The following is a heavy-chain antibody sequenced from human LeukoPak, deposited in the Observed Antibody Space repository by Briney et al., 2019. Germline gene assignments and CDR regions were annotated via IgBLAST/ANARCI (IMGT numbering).Heavy chain of an antibody. Sequence: PSETLSLTCTVSGGSISSYYWSWIRQPPGKGLEWIGYIYYSGSTNYNSSLKSRVTISVDTSKNQFSLKLSSVTAADTAVYYCARALIDGYNEYYFDYWGQGTLVTVSS. CDR3: ARALIDGYNEYYFDY. V-gene: IGHV4-59*01. CDR1: GGSISSYY. CDR2: IYYSGST. D-gene: IGHD5-24*01. J-gene: IGHJ4*02.